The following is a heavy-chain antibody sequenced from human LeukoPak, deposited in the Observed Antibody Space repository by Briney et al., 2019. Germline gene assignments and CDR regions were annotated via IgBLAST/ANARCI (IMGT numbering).Heavy chain of an antibody. J-gene: IGHJ5*02. D-gene: IGHD3-10*01. CDR3: ARDGMVRGANNWFDP. V-gene: IGHV4-59*01. CDR1: GGSISSYY. Sequence: PSETLSLTCTVSGGSISSYYWSWIRQPSGKGLEWIGYIYYSGSTNYNPSLKSRVTISVDTSKNQFSLKLSSVTAADTAVYYCARDGMVRGANNWFDPWGQGTLVTVSS. CDR2: IYYSGST.